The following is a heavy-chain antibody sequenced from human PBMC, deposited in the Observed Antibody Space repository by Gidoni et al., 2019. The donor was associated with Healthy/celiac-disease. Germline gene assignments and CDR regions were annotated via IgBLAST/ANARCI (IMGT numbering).Heavy chain of an antibody. CDR1: GYTFTSYD. CDR2: MNPNSGIT. V-gene: IGHV1-8*01. D-gene: IGHD1-1*01. J-gene: IGHJ3*02. Sequence: QVQLVQSGAELTKPGASVKVSCQSSGYTFTSYDINWVRQATVQGLEWMGWMNPNSGITGYAQKFQGRVTMTRNTSISTAYMELSSLRSEDTAVYYCAEVSPRNPFRRVAFDIWGQGTMVTVSS. CDR3: AEVSPRNPFRRVAFDI.